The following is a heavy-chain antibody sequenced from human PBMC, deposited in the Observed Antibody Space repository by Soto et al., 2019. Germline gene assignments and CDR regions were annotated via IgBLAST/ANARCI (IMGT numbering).Heavy chain of an antibody. V-gene: IGHV3-23*01. CDR2: ISGSGGST. Sequence: GGSLRLSCAASGFTFSSYAMSWVRQAPGKGLEWVSAISGSGGSTYYADSVKGRFTISRGNSKNTLYLQMNSLRAEDTAVYYCATGRGYYPGYFQHWGQGTLVTVSS. J-gene: IGHJ1*01. D-gene: IGHD3-22*01. CDR1: GFTFSSYA. CDR3: ATGRGYYPGYFQH.